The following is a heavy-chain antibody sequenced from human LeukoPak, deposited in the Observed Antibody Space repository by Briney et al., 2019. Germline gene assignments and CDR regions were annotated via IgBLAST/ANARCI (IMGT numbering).Heavy chain of an antibody. Sequence: GGSLRLSCAASGFAFSSYGMSWVRQAPGKGLEWVSGISGSGGSTYYADSVKGRFTISRDNAKNSLYLQMNSLRAEDTAVYYCAELGITMIGGVWGKGTTVTISS. CDR3: AELGITMIGGV. V-gene: IGHV3-23*01. CDR1: GFAFSSYG. CDR2: ISGSGGST. D-gene: IGHD3-10*02. J-gene: IGHJ6*04.